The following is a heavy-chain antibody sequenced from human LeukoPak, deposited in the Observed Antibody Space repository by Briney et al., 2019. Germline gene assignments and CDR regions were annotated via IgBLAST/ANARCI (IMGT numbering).Heavy chain of an antibody. Sequence: SETLSLTCTVSGGSISSSSYYWGWIRQPPGKGLEWIGSIYYSGSTYYNPSLKSRVTISVDTSKNQFSLKLSSVTAADTAVYYCARGRYYYDSSGYRYWGXGTLXTVSS. J-gene: IGHJ4*02. CDR1: GGSISSSSYY. CDR3: ARGRYYYDSSGYRY. V-gene: IGHV4-39*07. CDR2: IYYSGST. D-gene: IGHD3-22*01.